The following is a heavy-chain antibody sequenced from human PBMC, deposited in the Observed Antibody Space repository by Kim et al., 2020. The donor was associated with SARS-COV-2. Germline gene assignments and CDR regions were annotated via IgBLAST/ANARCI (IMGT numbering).Heavy chain of an antibody. CDR1: GYTFTSYY. J-gene: IGHJ6*03. CDR2: INPSGGST. Sequence: ASVKVSCKASGYTFTSYYMHWVRQAPGQGLEWMGIINPSGGSTSYAQKFQGRVTMTRDTSTSTVYMELSSLRSEDTAVYYCARDLYAKTYSSGWLGGYYYYYMDVWGKGTTVTVSS. D-gene: IGHD6-19*01. CDR3: ARDLYAKTYSSGWLGGYYYYYMDV. V-gene: IGHV1-46*01.